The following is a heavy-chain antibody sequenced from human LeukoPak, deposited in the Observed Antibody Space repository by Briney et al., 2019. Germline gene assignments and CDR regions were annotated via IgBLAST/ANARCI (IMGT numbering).Heavy chain of an antibody. CDR1: GESINNYF. V-gene: IGHV4-4*07. Sequence: SETLSLTCTVSGESINNYFYSWLRQPAGKGLEWIGRIFPSGGSNYSPSLGSRVNMSVDTSKSQVSLKVSSVTAADTAVYYCARGSSGSYFNYWGQGALVTVSS. CDR2: IFPSGGS. CDR3: ARGSSGSYFNY. D-gene: IGHD3-10*01. J-gene: IGHJ4*02.